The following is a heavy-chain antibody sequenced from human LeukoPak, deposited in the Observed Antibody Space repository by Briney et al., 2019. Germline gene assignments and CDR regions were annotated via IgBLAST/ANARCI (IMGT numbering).Heavy chain of an antibody. J-gene: IGHJ4*02. D-gene: IGHD6-19*01. CDR2: IHYTGST. CDR3: ARGGWSLDY. Sequence: SETLSLTCTVSGGSIRNMYGSWIRQPPGEGLEWIGYIHYTGSTNYNPSLTSGISMSVDTPKTQPSLRLTSVTAAAPALYSFARGGWSLDYWGQGNLVAVSS. V-gene: IGHV4-59*01. CDR1: GGSIRNMY.